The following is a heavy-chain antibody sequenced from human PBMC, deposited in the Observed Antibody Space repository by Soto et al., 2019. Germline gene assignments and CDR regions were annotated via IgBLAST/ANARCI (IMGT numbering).Heavy chain of an antibody. Sequence: QVTLKESGPVLVKPTETLTLTCTVSGFSLSNARMGVRWIRHPPGEALEWLAHIFSNDEKSDSTSLKSRLTLCKDNSKSQVVLTMTNMDHVDTDTYYCARGYSSESVDWFDPWGQGTLVTGSS. D-gene: IGHD6-25*01. CDR2: IFSNDEK. CDR3: ARGYSSESVDWFDP. CDR1: GFSLSNARMG. J-gene: IGHJ5*02. V-gene: IGHV2-26*01.